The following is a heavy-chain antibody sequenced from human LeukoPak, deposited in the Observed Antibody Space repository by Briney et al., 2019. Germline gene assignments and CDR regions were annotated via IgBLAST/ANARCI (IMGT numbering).Heavy chain of an antibody. D-gene: IGHD3-9*01. J-gene: IGHJ4*02. CDR1: GFTFDDYG. CDR3: ARDGTLYYDILTGYVDSFDY. V-gene: IGHV3-20*04. CDR2: INWNGGST. Sequence: PGGSLRLSCAASGFTFDDYGMSWVRQAPGKGLEWVSGINWNGGSTGYADSVKGRFTISRDNAKNSLYLQVNSLRAEDTALYYCARDGTLYYDILTGYVDSFDYWGQGTLVTVSS.